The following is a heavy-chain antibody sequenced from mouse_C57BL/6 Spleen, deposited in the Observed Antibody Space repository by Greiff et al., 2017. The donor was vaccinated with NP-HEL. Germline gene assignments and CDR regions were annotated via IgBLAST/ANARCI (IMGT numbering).Heavy chain of an antibody. Sequence: QVQLQQPGAELVMPGASVKLSCKASGYTFTSYWMHWVKQRPGQGLEWIGEIDPSDSYTNYNQKFKGKSTLTVDKSSSTAYMQLSSLTSEDSAVYYCARSIYDWGQGTSVTVSS. CDR3: ARSIYD. CDR1: GYTFTSYW. CDR2: IDPSDSYT. J-gene: IGHJ4*01. V-gene: IGHV1-69*01. D-gene: IGHD2-3*01.